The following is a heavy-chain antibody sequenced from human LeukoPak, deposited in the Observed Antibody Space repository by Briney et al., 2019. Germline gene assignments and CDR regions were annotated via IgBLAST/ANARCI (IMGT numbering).Heavy chain of an antibody. V-gene: IGHV3-20*04. J-gene: IGHJ3*02. Sequence: PGGSLRLPCAASGFTFDDYGMSGVGQAPGKGLGWVSGINWNGGSTGYADPVKGRFTISRDNAKNSLYLQMNSLRAEDTALYYCARDRQWLVLGAFDIWGQGTMVTVSS. CDR2: INWNGGST. CDR1: GFTFDDYG. D-gene: IGHD6-19*01. CDR3: ARDRQWLVLGAFDI.